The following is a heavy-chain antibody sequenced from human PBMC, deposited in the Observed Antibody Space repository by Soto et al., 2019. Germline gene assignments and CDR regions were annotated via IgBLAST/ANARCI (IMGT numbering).Heavy chain of an antibody. Sequence: SETLSLTCTVSGGSISSSSSYWAWIRQPPGRGLEWIGAIYYNGRTYYKPSLKSRVTISVDTSKNQFSLNLSPVAAADSAVYYCARHRRENGIYAQPLDYWGQGTTVTVYS. J-gene: IGHJ4*02. D-gene: IGHD1-1*01. CDR1: GGSISSSSSY. CDR3: ARHRRENGIYAQPLDY. V-gene: IGHV4-39*01. CDR2: IYYNGRT.